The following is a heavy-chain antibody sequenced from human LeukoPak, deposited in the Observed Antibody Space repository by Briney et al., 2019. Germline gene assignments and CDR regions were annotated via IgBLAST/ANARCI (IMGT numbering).Heavy chain of an antibody. D-gene: IGHD2-2*01. CDR1: GFTFSSYA. V-gene: IGHV3-23*01. J-gene: IGHJ4*02. CDR2: ISGSGGST. Sequence: GGSLRLSFAASGFTFSSYAMSWVRQAPGKGLEWVSAISGSGGSTYYADSVKGRFTISRDNSKNTLYLQMNSLRAEDTAVYYCAKGDCSSTSCYLFDYWGQGTLVTVSS. CDR3: AKGDCSSTSCYLFDY.